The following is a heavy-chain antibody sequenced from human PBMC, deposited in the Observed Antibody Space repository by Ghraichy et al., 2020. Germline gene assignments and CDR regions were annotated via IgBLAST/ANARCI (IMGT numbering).Heavy chain of an antibody. CDR1: GYMFTSDY. D-gene: IGHD3-10*01. Sequence: VKVSCKASGYMFTSDYVNWVRQAPGQGLEWMGIINPSGGSTTYPQKFQGRVTMTRDTSTSTVYMELSSLRSEDTAVYYCAKNYYGSGGPIDHWGQGTLVTVSS. J-gene: IGHJ4*02. CDR3: AKNYYGSGGPIDH. CDR2: INPSGGST. V-gene: IGHV1-46*01.